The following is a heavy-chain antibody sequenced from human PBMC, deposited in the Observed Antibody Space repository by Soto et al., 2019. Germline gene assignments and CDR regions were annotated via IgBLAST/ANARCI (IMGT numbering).Heavy chain of an antibody. CDR2: ISDSGGAT. CDR1: GFTFSSYA. CDR3: GSRHRSSWYIDY. J-gene: IGHJ4*02. V-gene: IGHV3-23*01. D-gene: IGHD6-13*01. Sequence: EVQLLESGGGLVQPGGSLRLSCAASGFTFSSYAMSWVRQAPGKGLEWVSSISDSGGATHYADSVKGRFTISRDNSKHTLYLQLNRLGAEDTAVYDCGSRHRSSWYIDYWGQGPLVTVSS.